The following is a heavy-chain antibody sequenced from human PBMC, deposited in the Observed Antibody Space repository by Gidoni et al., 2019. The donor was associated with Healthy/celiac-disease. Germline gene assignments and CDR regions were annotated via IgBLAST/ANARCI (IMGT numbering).Heavy chain of an antibody. D-gene: IGHD2-2*01. CDR2: IYTSGST. V-gene: IGHV4-4*07. Sequence: QVQLQESGPGLVKPSETLSLTCTVSGGSISSYYWSWIRQPAGKGLEWIGRIYTSGSTNYNPSLKSRVTMSVDTSKNQFSLKLSSVTAADTAVYYCARDRRFVVVPAAMGLGYYGMDVWGQGTTVTVSS. J-gene: IGHJ6*02. CDR3: ARDRRFVVVPAAMGLGYYGMDV. CDR1: GGSISSYY.